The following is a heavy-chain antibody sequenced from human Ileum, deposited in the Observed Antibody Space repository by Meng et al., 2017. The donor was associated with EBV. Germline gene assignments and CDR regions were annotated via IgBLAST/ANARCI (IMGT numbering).Heavy chain of an antibody. J-gene: IGHJ4*02. D-gene: IGHD1-26*01. CDR1: GFSLSASGVG. CDR3: AHRSPGTYYRY. Sequence: QITLKESGPTLVIPXXXXTLXRPVSGFSLSASGVGVGWFRQPPGKALEWLALIFWNDDKRFSPSLKSRLTITRDTSKTQVVLTMTDMDPVDTATYYCAHRSPGTYYRYWGQGTLVTVSS. CDR2: IFWNDDK. V-gene: IGHV2-5*01.